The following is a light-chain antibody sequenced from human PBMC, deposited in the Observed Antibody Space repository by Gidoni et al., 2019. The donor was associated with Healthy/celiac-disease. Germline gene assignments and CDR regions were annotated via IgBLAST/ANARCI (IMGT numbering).Light chain of an antibody. J-gene: IGKJ1*01. CDR1: QSISSY. Sequence: DIQMTQSPSSLSASVGDRVTITCRANQSISSYLNWYQQKPGKAPKLLIYAASSLQSGVPSRFSGSGSGTDFTLTISSLQPEDFATYYCQQSYSTSWTFXXXTRVEIK. CDR2: AAS. V-gene: IGKV1-39*01. CDR3: QQSYSTSWT.